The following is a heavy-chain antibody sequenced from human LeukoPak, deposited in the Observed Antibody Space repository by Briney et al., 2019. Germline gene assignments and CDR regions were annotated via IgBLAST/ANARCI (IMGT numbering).Heavy chain of an antibody. CDR3: ARGRLSDY. V-gene: IGHV4-34*01. CDR1: GGSFSGYY. CDR2: INHSGST. Sequence: MPSETLSLTCAVCGGSFSGYYWSWIRQPPGKGLEWIGEINHSGSTNYNPSLKSRVTISVDTSKNQFSLKLSSVTAADTAVYYCARGRLSDYWGQGTLVTVSS. D-gene: IGHD2-21*01. J-gene: IGHJ4*02.